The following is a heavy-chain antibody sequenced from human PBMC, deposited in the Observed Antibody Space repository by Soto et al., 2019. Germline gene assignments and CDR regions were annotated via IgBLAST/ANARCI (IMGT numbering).Heavy chain of an antibody. CDR3: AHRVLRTVFGLVTTTAIYFDF. CDR1: GFSLTTSGVG. V-gene: IGHV2-5*02. Sequence: QITLNESGPTVVSPTETLTLTCRFSGFSLTTSGVGVGWIRQSPGKAPEWLALIYWDDDKRDSASLKSRLTITKDTSKNQVVLTVSDLDPTDTATYYCAHRVLRTVFGLVTTTAIYFDFWGQGTPVAVSS. D-gene: IGHD3-3*01. CDR2: IYWDDDK. J-gene: IGHJ4*02.